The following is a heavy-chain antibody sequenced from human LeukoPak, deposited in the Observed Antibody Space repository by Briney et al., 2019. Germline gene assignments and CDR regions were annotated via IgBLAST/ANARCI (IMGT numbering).Heavy chain of an antibody. D-gene: IGHD6-13*01. CDR2: TNHSGST. J-gene: IGHJ5*02. Sequence: SETLSLTCAVYGGSFSGYYWSWIRQPPGKGLEWIGETNHSGSTNYNPSLKSRVTISVDTSKNQFSLKLSSVTAADTAVYYCARGWYGYNWFDPWGQGTLVTVSS. V-gene: IGHV4-34*01. CDR3: ARGWYGYNWFDP. CDR1: GGSFSGYY.